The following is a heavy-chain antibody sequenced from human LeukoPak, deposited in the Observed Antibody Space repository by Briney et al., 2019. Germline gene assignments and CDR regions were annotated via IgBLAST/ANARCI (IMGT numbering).Heavy chain of an antibody. CDR1: GGPFSGYY. CDR3: ARARGDYYDSSGYYSAFDY. Sequence: PSETLSLTCAVYGGPFSGYYWSWIRQPPGKGLEWIGEINHSGSANYNPSLKSRVTISVDMSKNQFPLKLSSVTAADTAVYYCARARGDYYDSSGYYSAFDYWGQGTLVTVSS. V-gene: IGHV4-34*01. J-gene: IGHJ4*02. D-gene: IGHD3-22*01. CDR2: INHSGSA.